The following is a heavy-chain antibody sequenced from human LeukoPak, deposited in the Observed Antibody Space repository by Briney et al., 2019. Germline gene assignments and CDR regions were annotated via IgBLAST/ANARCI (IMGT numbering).Heavy chain of an antibody. Sequence: GGSLRLSCAASGFTFSSYSMNWVRQAPGKGLEWVSSITSGSSYIYYADSVKGRFTISRDNAKNSLYLQMNSLRAEDTAVYYCARDLFIGGITMVRGDNWFDPWGQGTLVTVSS. D-gene: IGHD3-10*01. CDR2: ITSGSSYI. V-gene: IGHV3-21*01. CDR1: GFTFSSYS. J-gene: IGHJ5*02. CDR3: ARDLFIGGITMVRGDNWFDP.